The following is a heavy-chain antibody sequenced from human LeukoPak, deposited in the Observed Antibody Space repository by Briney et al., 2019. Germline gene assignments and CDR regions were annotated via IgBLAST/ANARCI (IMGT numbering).Heavy chain of an antibody. CDR3: AKSVIGCGGDCYYFDY. J-gene: IGHJ4*02. V-gene: IGHV3-33*06. D-gene: IGHD2-21*02. Sequence: PGGSLRLSCAASGFTFSSYGMHWVRQAPGKGLEWVAVIWYDGSNKYYADSAKGRFTISRDNSKNTLYLQMSSLRAEDTAVYYCAKSVIGCGGDCYYFDYWGQGTLVTVSS. CDR1: GFTFSSYG. CDR2: IWYDGSNK.